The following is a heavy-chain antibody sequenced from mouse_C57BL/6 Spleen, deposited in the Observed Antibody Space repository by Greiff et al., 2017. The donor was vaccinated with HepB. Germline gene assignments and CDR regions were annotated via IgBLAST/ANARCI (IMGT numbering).Heavy chain of an antibody. CDR1: GYTFTDYY. Sequence: VQLQQSGPELVKPGASVKISCKASGYTFTDYYMNWVKQSHGKSLEWIGDINPNNGGTSYNQKFKGKATLTVDKSSSTAYMELRSLTSEDSAVYYCAHYYGSSYGAMDYWGQGTSVTVSS. V-gene: IGHV1-26*01. D-gene: IGHD1-1*01. CDR2: INPNNGGT. CDR3: AHYYGSSYGAMDY. J-gene: IGHJ4*01.